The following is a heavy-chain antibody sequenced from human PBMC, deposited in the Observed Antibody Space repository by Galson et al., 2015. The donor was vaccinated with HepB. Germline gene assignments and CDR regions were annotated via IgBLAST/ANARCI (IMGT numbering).Heavy chain of an antibody. CDR2: IYSGGST. CDR3: ARPRGSYSSSWYSPYYYGMDV. Sequence: LRLSCSASGFTVSSNYMSWVRQAPGKGLEWVSVIYSGGSTYYADSMKGRFTIPRDNSKNTLYLQMNSLRAEDTAVYYCARPRGSYSSSWYSPYYYGMDVWGQGTTVTVSS. V-gene: IGHV3-66*04. J-gene: IGHJ6*02. CDR1: GFTVSSNY. D-gene: IGHD6-13*01.